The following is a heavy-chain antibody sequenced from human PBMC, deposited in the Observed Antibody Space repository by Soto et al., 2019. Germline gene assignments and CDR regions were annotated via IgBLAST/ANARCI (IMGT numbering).Heavy chain of an antibody. D-gene: IGHD6-13*01. V-gene: IGHV4-59*01. CDR3: AREIAGFDY. CDR1: GGSISSYY. Sequence: PSETLSLTCTVSGGSISSYYWSWIRQPPGKGLEWIGYIYYSGSTNYNPSLKSRVTISVDTSKDQFSLKLSSVTAADTAVYYCAREIAGFDYWGQGNLVTVSS. CDR2: IYYSGST. J-gene: IGHJ4*02.